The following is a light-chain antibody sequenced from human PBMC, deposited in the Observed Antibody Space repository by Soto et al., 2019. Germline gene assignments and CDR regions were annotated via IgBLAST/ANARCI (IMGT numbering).Light chain of an antibody. Sequence: EIVLTQSPATLSLSPGERATLSCRASQSVSSYLAWYQQKPGQAPRLLIYDASNRATGIPARFSGSGSGTDLTLTISSLEPEDFAVYYCQQRSNWPPKLTFGGGTKVEIK. V-gene: IGKV3-11*01. CDR2: DAS. J-gene: IGKJ4*01. CDR1: QSVSSY. CDR3: QQRSNWPPKLT.